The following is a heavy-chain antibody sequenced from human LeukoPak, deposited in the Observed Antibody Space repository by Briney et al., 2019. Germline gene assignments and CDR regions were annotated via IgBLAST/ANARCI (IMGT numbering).Heavy chain of an antibody. V-gene: IGHV4-4*02. Sequence: PSETLSLTCAVSGGSIINSNWWSWVRQPPGKGLEWIGEIDHSGSTSYNPSLKSRVTMSVDRSQNQFSLRLSTVTAADTAVYYCARDCSSTSCYLEIDALDIWGQGTMVTVSS. CDR1: GGSIINSNW. J-gene: IGHJ3*02. CDR3: ARDCSSTSCYLEIDALDI. CDR2: IDHSGST. D-gene: IGHD2-2*01.